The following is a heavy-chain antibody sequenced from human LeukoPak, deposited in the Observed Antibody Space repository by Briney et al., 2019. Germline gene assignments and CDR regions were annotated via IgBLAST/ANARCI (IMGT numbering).Heavy chain of an antibody. CDR2: IHSSGYT. J-gene: IGHJ4*02. CDR3: ARGVYGAYFDY. Sequence: SETLPPTCTVSGASVSNHYWSWIRQSPGKGLEWIGYIHSSGYTEYNPSLKSRLTISVDTSKHQFSLKLNSVTTADTAVYYCARGVYGAYFDYWGQGTLVTVSS. D-gene: IGHD4-17*01. V-gene: IGHV4-59*02. CDR1: GASVSNHY.